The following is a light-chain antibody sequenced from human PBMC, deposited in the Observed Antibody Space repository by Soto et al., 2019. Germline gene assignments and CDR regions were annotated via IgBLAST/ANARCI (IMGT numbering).Light chain of an antibody. J-gene: IGKJ3*01. Sequence: EIVLMQSPGILSLSPGERATLSCRASQTIRSSYLAWYQQQPGQAPRLLIYGASSRATGIPDRFSGSGSGTDFTLTISRLEPEDFAVYYCQQYGSSPFTFGPGTKVDIK. CDR1: QTIRSSY. V-gene: IGKV3-20*01. CDR2: GAS. CDR3: QQYGSSPFT.